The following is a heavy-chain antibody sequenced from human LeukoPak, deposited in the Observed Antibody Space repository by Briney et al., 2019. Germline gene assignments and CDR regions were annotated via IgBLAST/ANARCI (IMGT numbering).Heavy chain of an antibody. CDR1: VFTFSSYS. Sequence: PGGSLRLSCAASVFTFSSYSMNWVRQAPGKGLEWVSAISGSGGSTYYADSVKGRFTISRDNSKNTLYLQMNSLRAEDTAVYYCAKGFPVAANPFDYWGQGTLVTVSS. V-gene: IGHV3-23*01. CDR2: ISGSGGST. J-gene: IGHJ4*02. CDR3: AKGFPVAANPFDY. D-gene: IGHD2-15*01.